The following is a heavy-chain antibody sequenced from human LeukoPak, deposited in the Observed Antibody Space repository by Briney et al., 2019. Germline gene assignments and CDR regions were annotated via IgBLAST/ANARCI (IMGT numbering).Heavy chain of an antibody. CDR1: GGSISSSSYY. CDR3: ARAGYSGGWYYFDY. V-gene: IGHV4-39*01. D-gene: IGHD6-19*01. CDR2: IYYSGST. Sequence: PSETLSLTCTVSGGSISSSSYYWGWIRQPPGKGLEWIGSIYYSGSTYYNPSLKSRVTISVDTSKNQFSLKLSSVTAADTAVYYCARAGYSGGWYYFDYWGQGTLVTVSS. J-gene: IGHJ4*02.